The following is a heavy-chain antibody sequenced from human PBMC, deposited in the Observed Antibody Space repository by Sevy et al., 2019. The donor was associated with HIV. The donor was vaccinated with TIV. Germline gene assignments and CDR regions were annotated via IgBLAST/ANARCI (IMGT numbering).Heavy chain of an antibody. J-gene: IGHJ4*02. CDR2: MNPNSGST. D-gene: IGHD2-15*01. CDR1: DTPSPV. Sequence: ASVKSPARLLDTPSPVINWVRQATGQGLEGMGWMNPNSGSTTYAQRFQGRVTMTRNTSISTAYMELSSLRSEDTAVYYCARGGIFGVFDYWGQGTLVTVSS. CDR3: ARGGIFGVFDY. V-gene: IGHV1-8*01.